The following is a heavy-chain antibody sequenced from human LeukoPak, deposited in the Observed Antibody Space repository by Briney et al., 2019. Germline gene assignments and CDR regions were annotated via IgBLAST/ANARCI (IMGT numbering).Heavy chain of an antibody. D-gene: IGHD3-16*01. CDR1: GFTFSSYW. J-gene: IGHJ6*03. Sequence: PGGSLRLSCAASGFTFSSYWMSWVRQAPGKGLEWVSSISSSSRYIYYAGSVKGRFTISRDNAKNSLYLQMNSLRAEDTAVYYCARASPIPSVGDSYYYYMDVWGKGTTVTVSS. V-gene: IGHV3-21*01. CDR2: ISSSSRYI. CDR3: ARASPIPSVGDSYYYYMDV.